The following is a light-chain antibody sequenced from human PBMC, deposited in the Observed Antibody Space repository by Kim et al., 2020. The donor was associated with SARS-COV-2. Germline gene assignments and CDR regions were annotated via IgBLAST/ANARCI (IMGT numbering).Light chain of an antibody. CDR1: SSDVGGYNY. CDR2: DVN. CDR3: CSNGGSNNWV. J-gene: IGLJ1*01. Sequence: QSALTQPPSASGSPGQSVTISCTGTSSDVGGYNYVSWYQQHPGEAPKLMIYDVNKRPSGVPDRFSGSKSGNTASLTVSGLQAEDEADYYCCSNGGSNNWVIGTGTKVTVL. V-gene: IGLV2-8*01.